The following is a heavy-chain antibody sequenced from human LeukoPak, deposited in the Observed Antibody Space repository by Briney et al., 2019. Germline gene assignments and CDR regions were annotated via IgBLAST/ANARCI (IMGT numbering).Heavy chain of an antibody. V-gene: IGHV3-20*04. Sequence: GRSLRLSCAASGFSPVAYGTSWVRPPPEDGLGWVSGIHWSGGSTGYADSVKGRFTISRDNAKNSLYLQMNSLRAEDTALYYCARDGWDCSSTSCYEDYWGQGTLVTVSS. CDR1: GFSPVAYG. CDR2: IHWSGGST. CDR3: ARDGWDCSSTSCYEDY. D-gene: IGHD2-2*01. J-gene: IGHJ4*02.